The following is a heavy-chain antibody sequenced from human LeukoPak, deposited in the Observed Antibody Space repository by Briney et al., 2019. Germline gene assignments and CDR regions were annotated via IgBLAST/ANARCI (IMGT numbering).Heavy chain of an antibody. V-gene: IGHV1-69*13. CDR2: IIPIFGTA. Sequence: SVKVSCKASGGTFSSYAISWVRQAPGQGLEWMGGIIPIFGTANYAQKFQGRVTVTADESTSTAYMELSSLRSEDTAVYYCARDLGIAAAGYFDYWGQGTLVTVSS. J-gene: IGHJ4*02. D-gene: IGHD6-13*01. CDR3: ARDLGIAAAGYFDY. CDR1: GGTFSSYA.